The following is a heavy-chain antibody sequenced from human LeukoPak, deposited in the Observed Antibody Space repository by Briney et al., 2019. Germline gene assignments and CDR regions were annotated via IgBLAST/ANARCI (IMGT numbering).Heavy chain of an antibody. J-gene: IGHJ4*02. V-gene: IGHV1-69*13. CDR2: IIPIFGTA. CDR3: AIHSSGWYRFFVY. CDR1: GGTFSSYA. Sequence: ASVKVSCKXSGGTFSSYAISWVRQAPGQGLEGMGGIIPIFGTANYAQKFQGRVTITADESTSTAYMELSSLRSEDTAVYYCAIHSSGWYRFFVYWGQGTLVTVSS. D-gene: IGHD6-19*01.